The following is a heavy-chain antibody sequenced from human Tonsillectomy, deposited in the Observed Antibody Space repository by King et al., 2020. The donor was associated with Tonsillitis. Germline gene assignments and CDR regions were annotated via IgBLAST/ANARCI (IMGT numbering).Heavy chain of an antibody. CDR1: ANIFANYW. D-gene: IGHD3-10*01. V-gene: IGHV5-10-1*03. Sequence: QLVQAGAEVKKPGESLRISCQCPANIFANYWISWVRQMPWKGLEWMGRIDPRDSYTIYSPSFEGHVTISSDKSIRTAYLQWSSLKASDSGMYYCAGMELDLRHYGMDVWGQGTTVIVSS. J-gene: IGHJ6*02. CDR3: AGMELDLRHYGMDV. CDR2: IDPRDSYT.